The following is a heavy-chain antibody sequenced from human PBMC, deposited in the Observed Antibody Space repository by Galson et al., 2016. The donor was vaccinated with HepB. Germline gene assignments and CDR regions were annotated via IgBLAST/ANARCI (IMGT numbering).Heavy chain of an antibody. CDR2: IYYTGTT. Sequence: TLSLTCTVSGGSVSSASHDWSWIRQAPGKGLEWIGNIYYTGTTNSNPSLKSRLTMSVDTSKNQFSLRLSSVTAADTAVYHCARITYYYDTSGHSPPHFDYWGQGTLVTVSS. J-gene: IGHJ4*02. D-gene: IGHD3-22*01. CDR3: ARITYYYDTSGHSPPHFDY. V-gene: IGHV4-61*01. CDR1: GGSVSSASHD.